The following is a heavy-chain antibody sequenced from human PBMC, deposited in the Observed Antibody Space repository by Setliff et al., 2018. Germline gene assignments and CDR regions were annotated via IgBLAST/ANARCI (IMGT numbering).Heavy chain of an antibody. V-gene: IGHV7-4-1*02. Sequence: GASVKVSCKASGYTFTSYAMNWVRQAPGQGLEWMGWINTNTGNPTYAQGFTGRFVFSLDTSVSTAYLQISSLKAEDTAVYYCARGPLHYDFWSGYYTVSWFDPWGQEPWSPSPQ. CDR2: INTNTGNP. CDR1: GYTFTSYA. J-gene: IGHJ5*02. D-gene: IGHD3-3*01. CDR3: ARGPLHYDFWSGYYTVSWFDP.